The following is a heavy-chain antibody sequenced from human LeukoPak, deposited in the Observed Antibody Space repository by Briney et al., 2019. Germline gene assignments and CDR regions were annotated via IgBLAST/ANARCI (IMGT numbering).Heavy chain of an antibody. CDR2: ISGSGDST. V-gene: IGHV3-23*01. CDR1: GFTFSNYA. J-gene: IGHJ4*02. Sequence: AGSLRLSCAASGFTFSNYAMSWVRQAPGKGLEWVSGISGSGDSTYYGDSVKGRFTISRDNSKNTLYLQMNSLRAEDTAVYYCAKEKQRNFDYWGQGTLVTVSS. CDR3: AKEKQRNFDY.